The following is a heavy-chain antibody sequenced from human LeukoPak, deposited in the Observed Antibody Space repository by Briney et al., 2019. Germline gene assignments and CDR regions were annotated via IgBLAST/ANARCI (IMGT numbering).Heavy chain of an antibody. CDR3: AKEVTAWFGESFDY. CDR2: ISYDGSNK. J-gene: IGHJ4*02. CDR1: GFTFSSYG. V-gene: IGHV3-30*18. Sequence: GGSLRLPCAASGFTFSSYGMHWVRQAPGKGLEWVAVISYDGSNKYYADSVKGRFTISRDNSKNTLYLQMNSLRAEGTAVYYCAKEVTAWFGESFDYWGQGTLVTVSS. D-gene: IGHD3-10*01.